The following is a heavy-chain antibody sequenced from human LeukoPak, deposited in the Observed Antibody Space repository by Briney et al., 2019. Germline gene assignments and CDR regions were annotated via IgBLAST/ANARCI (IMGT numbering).Heavy chain of an antibody. J-gene: IGHJ5*02. CDR1: GLRFSTYK. CDR2: ITSSGDYL. Sequence: PGGSLRLSCLASGLRFSTYKMNWVRQAPGEGLEWVSSITSSGDYLYYADSVKGRSTISRDNAKNSLYLQMNSLRTEDTAVYYCVRGEYETYYDSWSGYSIGWFDPWGQGIQVTVSS. V-gene: IGHV3-21*01. D-gene: IGHD3-3*01. CDR3: VRGEYETYYDSWSGYSIGWFDP.